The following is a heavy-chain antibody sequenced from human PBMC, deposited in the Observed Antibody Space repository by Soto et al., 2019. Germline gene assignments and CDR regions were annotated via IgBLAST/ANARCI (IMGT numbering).Heavy chain of an antibody. CDR2: INHSGST. V-gene: IGHV4-34*01. D-gene: IGHD3-10*01. CDR1: GGSFSGYY. Sequence: SETLSLTCAVYGGSFSGYYWSWIRQPPGKGLEWIGEINHSGSTNYNPSLKSRVTISVDTSKNQFSLKLSSVTAADTAVYYCARTQITIDQIDIWGQGTMVTVSS. J-gene: IGHJ3*02. CDR3: ARTQITIDQIDI.